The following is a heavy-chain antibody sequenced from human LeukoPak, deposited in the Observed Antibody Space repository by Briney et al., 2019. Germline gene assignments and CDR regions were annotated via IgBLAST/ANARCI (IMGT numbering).Heavy chain of an antibody. CDR3: ARDRPGTAAGYFDY. J-gene: IGHJ4*02. V-gene: IGHV3-7*01. CDR1: GFTFSSYW. Sequence: GGSLRLSCAASGFTFSSYWMSWVRQAPGKGLEWVANIKQDGSEKYYVDSVKGRFTISRDNAKNSLYLQMNSLRAEDTAVYYCARDRPGTAAGYFDYWGQGTLVTVSS. CDR2: IKQDGSEK. D-gene: IGHD1-14*01.